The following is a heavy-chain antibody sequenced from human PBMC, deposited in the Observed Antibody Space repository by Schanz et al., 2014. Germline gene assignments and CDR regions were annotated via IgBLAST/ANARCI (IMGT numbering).Heavy chain of an antibody. V-gene: IGHV1-18*01. D-gene: IGHD4-17*01. CDR3: ARGYGDSPTDF. CDR2: ISAYNGNT. J-gene: IGHJ4*02. CDR1: GYTFTSYG. Sequence: QVQLVQSGAEVKKPGASVKVSCKASGYTFTSYGINWVRQAPGQGLEWMGWISAYNGNTNYAQKLQGRVTITADRSTSTACMELSSLRSEDTAVYYCARGYGDSPTDFWGQGTLITVSS.